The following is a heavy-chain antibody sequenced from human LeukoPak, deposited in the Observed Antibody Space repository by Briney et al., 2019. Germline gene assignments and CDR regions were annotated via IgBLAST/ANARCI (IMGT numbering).Heavy chain of an antibody. CDR2: IYYSGST. D-gene: IGHD3-22*01. CDR3: ARARGARITMIVVVDYFDY. Sequence: PSETLSLTCTVSGGSISSYYWSWIRQPPGKGLEWIGYIYYSGSTNYNPSLKSRVTISVDTSKNQFSLKLSSVTAADTAVYYCARARGARITMIVVVDYFDYWGQGTLLTVSS. V-gene: IGHV4-59*01. CDR1: GGSISSYY. J-gene: IGHJ4*02.